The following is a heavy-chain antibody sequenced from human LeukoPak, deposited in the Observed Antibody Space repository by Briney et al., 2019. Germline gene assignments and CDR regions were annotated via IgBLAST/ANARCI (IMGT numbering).Heavy chain of an antibody. CDR2: INTDGRST. CDR1: GFTFSSSL. Sequence: GGSLILSCATTGFTFSSSLIHWVRQGPGKGPVWVSLINTDGRSTNYADSVKGRFTISRDNAKNTLYLHMDSLRAEDTAVYYCAFGTGWFFNYWGQGTLVTVSS. J-gene: IGHJ4*02. D-gene: IGHD6-19*01. V-gene: IGHV3-74*01. CDR3: AFGTGWFFNY.